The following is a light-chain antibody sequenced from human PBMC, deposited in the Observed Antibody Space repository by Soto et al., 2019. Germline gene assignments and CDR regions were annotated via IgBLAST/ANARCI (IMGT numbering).Light chain of an antibody. CDR3: QYYHNYCWT. CDR1: QSISSW. CDR2: KTS. J-gene: IGKJ1*01. V-gene: IGKV1-5*03. Sequence: DIQLTQSPSTLSASVGDRVTITCRASQSISSWLAWYQQKPGKAPKFLIYKTSNLESGVPSRFSGSGSGTEFTLTINSLQPDDVATDCCQYYHNYCWTFGQGTKVEIK.